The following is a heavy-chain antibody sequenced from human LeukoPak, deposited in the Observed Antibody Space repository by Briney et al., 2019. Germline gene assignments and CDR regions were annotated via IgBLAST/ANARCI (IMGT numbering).Heavy chain of an antibody. CDR1: GFTVGSNT. V-gene: IGHV3-21*01. CDR3: ARDRDPIAVAGTYHYYGMDV. J-gene: IGHJ6*02. D-gene: IGHD6-19*01. CDR2: ISGSSNYI. Sequence: PGGSLRLSCAASGFTVGSNTMSWVRQAPGKWLEWVSSISGSSNYIYYADSVKGRFTISRDNAKNSLYLQMNSLRAEDTAVYYCARDRDPIAVAGTYHYYGMDVWGQGTTVTVSS.